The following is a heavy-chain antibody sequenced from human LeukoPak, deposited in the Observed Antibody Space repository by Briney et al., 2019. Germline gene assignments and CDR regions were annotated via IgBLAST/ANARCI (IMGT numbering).Heavy chain of an antibody. V-gene: IGHV1-18*01. J-gene: IGHJ3*02. CDR2: ISAYNGNT. D-gene: IGHD2-21*02. CDR3: ARSGGVVVTAIISDAFDS. Sequence: ASVKVSCKASGYTFTSYGISWVRQPPGQGLEWMGWISAYNGNTNYAQKLQGRVTMTTDTSTSTAYMELRSLRSDDTAVYYCARSGGVVVTAIISDAFDSWGQGTMVTVSS. CDR1: GYTFTSYG.